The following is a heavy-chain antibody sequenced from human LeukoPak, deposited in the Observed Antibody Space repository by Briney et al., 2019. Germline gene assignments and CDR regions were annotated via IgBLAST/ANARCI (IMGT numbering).Heavy chain of an antibody. CDR2: VYHSGTT. J-gene: IGHJ5*02. CDR1: GASIITTDW. V-gene: IGHV4-4*02. Sequence: SETLSLTCAVSGASIITTDWWSWVRQPPGKGLEWIGDVYHSGTTNYNSALKSRVTISVDKSKNQFSLEVNSVTAADTAVYYCAGRRPWLDPWGQGVLVTVSS. CDR3: AGRRPWLDP.